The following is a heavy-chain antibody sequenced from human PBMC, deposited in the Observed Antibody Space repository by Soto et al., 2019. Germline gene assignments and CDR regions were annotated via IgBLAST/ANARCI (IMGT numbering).Heavy chain of an antibody. J-gene: IGHJ6*02. CDR1: GGTFSSYA. D-gene: IGHD6-19*01. Sequence: QVQLVQSGAEVKKPGSSVKVSCKASGGTFSSYAISWVRQARGQGLEWMGGIIPIFGTANYAQKFQGRVTITADESTSTAYMQLSSLRSEDTAVYYCASSVAGTEGNYYYGMDVWGQGTTVTVSS. V-gene: IGHV1-69*12. CDR3: ASSVAGTEGNYYYGMDV. CDR2: IIPIFGTA.